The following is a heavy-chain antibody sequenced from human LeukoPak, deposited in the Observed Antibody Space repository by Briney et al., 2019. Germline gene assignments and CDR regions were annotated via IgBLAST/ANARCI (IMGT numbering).Heavy chain of an antibody. V-gene: IGHV4-59*08. Sequence: KPSETLSLTCTVSGGSLSSYSWSWIRQPPGKGLEWIGYVYYSGSTNYNPSLKSRVTISVDTSKNQFSLNLSSVTAADTAVYYCARLTSGSGTYLFDYWGQGTLVTVSS. CDR1: GGSLSSYS. CDR2: VYYSGST. CDR3: ARLTSGSGTYLFDY. J-gene: IGHJ4*02. D-gene: IGHD3-10*01.